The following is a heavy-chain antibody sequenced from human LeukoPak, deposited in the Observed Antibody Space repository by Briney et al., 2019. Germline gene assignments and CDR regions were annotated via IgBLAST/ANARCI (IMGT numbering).Heavy chain of an antibody. CDR1: GFTFSTYW. V-gene: IGHV3-7*01. CDR3: ARAGAMAASRYYFDY. Sequence: GGSLRLSCAASGFTFSTYWMSWLRQAPGKGLEWVADIMHDGSEKNYVDSVKGRFTISRDNARNSLYLQMNSLRVEDTAVYYCARAGAMAASRYYFDYWGQGTLVAAYS. J-gene: IGHJ4*02. CDR2: IMHDGSEK. D-gene: IGHD6-19*01.